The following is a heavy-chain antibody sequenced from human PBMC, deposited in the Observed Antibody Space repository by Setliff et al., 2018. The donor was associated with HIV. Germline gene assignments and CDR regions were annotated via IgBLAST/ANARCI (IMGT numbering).Heavy chain of an antibody. Sequence: PGGSLRLSCAASGFTFSDYYMSWIRQAPGKGLEWVSYISSSGSTIYYADSVKGRFTISRDNSKYTLYLQMNSLRPEDTAVYYCAKDRVSGGLWLREPIDFWGQGTLVTVSS. CDR2: ISSSGSTI. D-gene: IGHD5-18*01. CDR3: AKDRVSGGLWLREPIDF. J-gene: IGHJ4*02. CDR1: GFTFSDYY. V-gene: IGHV3-11*04.